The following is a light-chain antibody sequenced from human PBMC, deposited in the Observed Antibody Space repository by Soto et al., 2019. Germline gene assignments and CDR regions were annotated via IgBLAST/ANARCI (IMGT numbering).Light chain of an antibody. CDR1: QGIGNG. Sequence: DIQMTQSPSSLSASVGDRVTITCRASQGIGNGLGWFQQKPGRAPKRLMYAASSLESGVPPRFSGSGSGTESTLTISSLQPEDFATYYCLQHNSYPRTFGQGTKVDIK. J-gene: IGKJ1*01. CDR3: LQHNSYPRT. CDR2: AAS. V-gene: IGKV1-17*01.